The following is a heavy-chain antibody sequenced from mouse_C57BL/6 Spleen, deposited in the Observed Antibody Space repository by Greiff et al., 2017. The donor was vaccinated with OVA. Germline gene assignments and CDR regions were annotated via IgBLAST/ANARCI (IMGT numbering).Heavy chain of an antibody. D-gene: IGHD1-1*01. Sequence: DVQLVESGGGLVQPGGSLSLSCAASGFTFTDYYMSWVRQPPGKALEWLGFIRNKANGYTTEYSASVKGRFTISRDNSQSILYLQMNALRAEDSATYYCARSPLYYYGYAMDYWGQGTSVTVSS. CDR1: GFTFTDYY. V-gene: IGHV7-3*01. CDR2: IRNKANGYTT. J-gene: IGHJ4*01. CDR3: ARSPLYYYGYAMDY.